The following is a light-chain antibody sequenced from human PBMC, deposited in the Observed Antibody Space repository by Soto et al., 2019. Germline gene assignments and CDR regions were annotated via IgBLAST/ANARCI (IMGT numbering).Light chain of an antibody. CDR2: GNS. V-gene: IGLV1-40*01. CDR1: SPNIGAGYD. Sequence: QPVLTQPPSVSGAPGQRVTISCTGSSPNIGAGYDVHWYQQLPGTAPKLLIYGNSNRPSGVPDRFSGSKSGTSASLAITGLQAEDEADYYCQSYDSSLSAGVFGTGTKLTVL. CDR3: QSYDSSLSAGV. J-gene: IGLJ1*01.